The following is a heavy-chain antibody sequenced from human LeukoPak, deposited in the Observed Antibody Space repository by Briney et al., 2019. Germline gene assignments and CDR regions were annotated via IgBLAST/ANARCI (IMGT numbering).Heavy chain of an antibody. Sequence: PSETLSLTCAVSGGFFSGYYWTWIRQTPGKGLEWNGEINHGGNTIYNPSLETRVTISVDTSKKQFSLKMTSLTAADTAVYYCARPNSGGDWYFDLWGRGTLVTVSS. CDR1: GGFFSGYY. CDR2: INHGGNT. J-gene: IGHJ2*01. CDR3: ARPNSGGDWYFDL. D-gene: IGHD1-1*01. V-gene: IGHV4-34*01.